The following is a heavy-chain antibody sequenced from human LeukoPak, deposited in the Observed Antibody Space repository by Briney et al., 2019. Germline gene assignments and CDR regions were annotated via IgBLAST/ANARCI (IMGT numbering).Heavy chain of an antibody. V-gene: IGHV4-39*01. J-gene: IGHJ6*03. Sequence: SETLSLTCSVSGGSISSGTYYWSWIRQPPGKGLEWIGEINHSGSTNYNPSLKSRVTISVDTSKNQFSLKLSSVTAADTAVYYCARQGITMVRGVITYYYYYYMDVWGKGTTVTISS. CDR1: GGSISSGTYY. CDR3: ARQGITMVRGVITYYYYYYMDV. CDR2: INHSGST. D-gene: IGHD3-10*01.